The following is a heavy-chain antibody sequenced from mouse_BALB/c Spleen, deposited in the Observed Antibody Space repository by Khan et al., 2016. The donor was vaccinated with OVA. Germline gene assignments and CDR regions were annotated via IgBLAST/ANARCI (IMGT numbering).Heavy chain of an antibody. CDR3: ARAYYGNYREAMDY. D-gene: IGHD2-10*01. V-gene: IGHV2-6-7*01. J-gene: IGHJ4*01. CDR1: GFSLTGYG. Sequence: VQLQESGPGLVAPSQSLSITCTVSGFSLTGYGVNWVRQPPGNGLEWLGMIWGDGSTDYNSALKSRLSISKDNSKSQVFLKMNSLQTDDTARYDCARAYYGNYREAMDYWGQGTSVTVSS. CDR2: IWGDGST.